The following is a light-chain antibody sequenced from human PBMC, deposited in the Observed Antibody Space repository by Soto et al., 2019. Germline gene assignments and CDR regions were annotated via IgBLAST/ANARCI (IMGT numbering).Light chain of an antibody. J-gene: IGLJ1*01. V-gene: IGLV1-40*01. CDR2: GNI. Sequence: QSVLTQPPSVSGAPGQRVTISCTGSSSNIGAGYDVHWYQQRPGTAPKLLIFGNINRPSGVPDRFSGSKSGTSASLAITGVQAEDEGDYYCQSYDSSLSARDVFGTGTKVTVL. CDR3: QSYDSSLSARDV. CDR1: SSNIGAGYD.